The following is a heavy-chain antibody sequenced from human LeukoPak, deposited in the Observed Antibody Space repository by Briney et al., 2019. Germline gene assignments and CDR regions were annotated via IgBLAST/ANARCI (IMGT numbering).Heavy chain of an antibody. D-gene: IGHD1-26*01. CDR2: MNPNSGNT. Sequence: GASVKVSCKASGYTFTSYGISWVRQATGQGLEWMGWMNPNSGNTGYAQKFQGRVTMTRNTSISTAYMELSSLRSEDTAVYYCARAPEWGKANYYYYMDVWGKGTTVTVSS. CDR3: ARAPEWGKANYYYYMDV. J-gene: IGHJ6*03. V-gene: IGHV1-8*02. CDR1: GYTFTSYG.